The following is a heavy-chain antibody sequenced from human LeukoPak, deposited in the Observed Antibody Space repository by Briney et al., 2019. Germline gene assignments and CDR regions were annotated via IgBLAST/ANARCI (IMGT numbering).Heavy chain of an antibody. D-gene: IGHD5-18*01. CDR3: ARPSPRGRGYSYEYLPDY. Sequence: GESLKVSCKGSGYSFTSYWIGWVRQMPGKGLKWMGIIYPGDSDTRYSPSFQGQVTISADKSISTAYLQWSSLKASDTAMYYCARPSPRGRGYSYEYLPDYWGQGTLVTVSS. J-gene: IGHJ4*02. CDR2: IYPGDSDT. CDR1: GYSFTSYW. V-gene: IGHV5-51*01.